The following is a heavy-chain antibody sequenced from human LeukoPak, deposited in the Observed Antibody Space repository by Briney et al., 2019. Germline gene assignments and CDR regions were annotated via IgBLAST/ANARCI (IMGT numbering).Heavy chain of an antibody. D-gene: IGHD3-22*01. V-gene: IGHV3-7*01. CDR2: IKQDGSEK. CDR3: AREYYYDSSGYYVPSLYYGMDV. J-gene: IGHJ6*02. CDR1: GFTFSSYW. Sequence: GGSLRLSCAASGFTFSSYWMSWVRQAPGKGLEWVANIKQDGSEKYYVDSAKGRFTISRDNAKNSLHLQMNSLRAEDTAVYYCAREYYYDSSGYYVPSLYYGMDVWGQGTTVTVSS.